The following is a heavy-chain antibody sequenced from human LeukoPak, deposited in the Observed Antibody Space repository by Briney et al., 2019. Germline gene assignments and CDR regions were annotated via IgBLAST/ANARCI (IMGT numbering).Heavy chain of an antibody. CDR2: INWNGGST. Sequence: GGSLRLSCAASGFTFDDCGMSWVRQAPGKGLEWVSGINWNGGSTGYADSVKGRFTISRDNAKNSLYLQMNSLRAEDTALYYCARDWGGAYDSSGYDYWGQGTLVTVSS. V-gene: IGHV3-20*04. J-gene: IGHJ4*02. CDR3: ARDWGGAYDSSGYDY. D-gene: IGHD3-22*01. CDR1: GFTFDDCG.